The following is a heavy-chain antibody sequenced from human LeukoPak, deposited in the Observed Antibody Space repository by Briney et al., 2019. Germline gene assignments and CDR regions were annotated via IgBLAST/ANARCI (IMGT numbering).Heavy chain of an antibody. D-gene: IGHD2-2*01. CDR1: GSTFSSYG. J-gene: IGHJ6*02. Sequence: PGRSLRLSCAASGSTFSSYGMHWVRQAPGKGLEWVAVISYDASNKYYADSVKGRFTISRDNSKNTLYLQMSSLRTEDTAVYYCARDREDIVVVPAANHYYGMDVWGQGTTVTVSS. V-gene: IGHV3-30*03. CDR2: ISYDASNK. CDR3: ARDREDIVVVPAANHYYGMDV.